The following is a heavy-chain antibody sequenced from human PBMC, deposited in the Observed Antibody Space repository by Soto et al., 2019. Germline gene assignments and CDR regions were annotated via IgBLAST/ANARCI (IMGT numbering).Heavy chain of an antibody. Sequence: SETLSLTCVVSDKSISKDIWWNWVRQPPGQGLEWIGEVHHTKGALYNPALRSRVTVSADLFNSKIFLEVHSLGAADTAVYYCARGRNYRFDSSYNWFDPWGQGTLVTVSS. V-gene: IGHV4-4*02. J-gene: IGHJ5*02. CDR3: ARGRNYRFDSSYNWFDP. CDR2: VHHTKGA. CDR1: DKSISKDIW. D-gene: IGHD3-22*01.